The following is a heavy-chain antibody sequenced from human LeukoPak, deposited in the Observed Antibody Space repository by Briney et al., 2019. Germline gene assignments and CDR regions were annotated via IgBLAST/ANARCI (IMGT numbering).Heavy chain of an antibody. CDR2: ITDNGRKT. V-gene: IGHV3-23*01. Sequence: GGSLRLSCAASGLTFSSYAMNWVRQASGKGLEWVSGITDNGRKTYYADSVKGRFSISRDNSKNTLYLQMSDLRAEDTAVYYCAKLGSELWGQGTLVTVSS. CDR3: AKLGSEL. D-gene: IGHD6-19*01. J-gene: IGHJ4*02. CDR1: GLTFSSYA.